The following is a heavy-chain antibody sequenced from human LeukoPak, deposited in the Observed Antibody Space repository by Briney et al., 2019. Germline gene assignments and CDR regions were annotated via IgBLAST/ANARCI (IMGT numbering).Heavy chain of an antibody. V-gene: IGHV3-43*02. CDR2: ISGDGVST. CDR1: GLPIGDFA. CDR3: ARESGKFDY. J-gene: IGHJ4*02. Sequence: GGSLRLSCVAPGLPIGDFAMHWVRQAPGKGLEWVSLISGDGVSTFFADSVKGRFSISRDNSKNSGFLEMSSLRTEDTAMYYCARESGKFDYWGQGTLVAVSS.